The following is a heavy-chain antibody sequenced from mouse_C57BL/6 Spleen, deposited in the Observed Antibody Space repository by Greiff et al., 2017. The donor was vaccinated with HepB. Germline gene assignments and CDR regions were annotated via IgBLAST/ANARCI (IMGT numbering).Heavy chain of an antibody. J-gene: IGHJ4*01. CDR1: GYTFTDYY. V-gene: IGHV1-75*01. Sequence: QVQLQQSGPELVKPGASVKISCKASGYTFTDYYINWVKQRPGQGLAWIGWIFPGSGSTYYNEKFKGKATLTVDKSSSTAYMLLSSLTSEDSAVYFCARSSYYGSSYRYAMDYWGQGTSVTVSS. CDR2: IFPGSGST. D-gene: IGHD1-1*01. CDR3: ARSSYYGSSYRYAMDY.